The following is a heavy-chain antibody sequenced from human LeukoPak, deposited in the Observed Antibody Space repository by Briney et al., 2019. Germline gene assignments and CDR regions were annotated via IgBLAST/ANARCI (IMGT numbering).Heavy chain of an antibody. CDR3: AREYGSSWPSTTDY. Sequence: GGSLRLSCAASGFTFSSYAMHWVRQAPGKGLEWVAVISYDRSNKYYADSVKGRFTISRDNSKNTLYLQMNSLRAEDTAVYYCAREYGSSWPSTTDYWGQGTLVTVSS. CDR1: GFTFSSYA. CDR2: ISYDRSNK. V-gene: IGHV3-30*01. D-gene: IGHD6-13*01. J-gene: IGHJ4*02.